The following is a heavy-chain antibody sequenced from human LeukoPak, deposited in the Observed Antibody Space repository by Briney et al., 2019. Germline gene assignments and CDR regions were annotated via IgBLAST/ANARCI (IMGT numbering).Heavy chain of an antibody. J-gene: IGHJ4*02. Sequence: ASVKVSCKASGGTFSSYAISWVRQAPGQGLEWMGGIIPIFGTANYAQKFQGRVTITADESTSTAYMELSSLRSEDTAVYYCARGRNYYDSSGYYYDAPFFDYWGQGTLVTVSS. D-gene: IGHD3-22*01. CDR1: GGTFSSYA. CDR3: ARGRNYYDSSGYYYDAPFFDY. V-gene: IGHV1-69*13. CDR2: IIPIFGTA.